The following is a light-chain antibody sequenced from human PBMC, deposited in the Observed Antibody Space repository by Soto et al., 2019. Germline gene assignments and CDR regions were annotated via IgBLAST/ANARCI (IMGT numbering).Light chain of an antibody. V-gene: IGKV4-1*01. J-gene: IGKJ4*01. Sequence: DIVMTQSPDSLAVSLGERATINCKSSQSVLYSSNNKNYLAWFQQKPGQPPKLLISWASTRESGVPDRFSGSASETDFTLTIRSLQAEDGAVYYCQQYYSPPLTFGGGTKLEIK. CDR1: QSVLYSSNNKNY. CDR3: QQYYSPPLT. CDR2: WAS.